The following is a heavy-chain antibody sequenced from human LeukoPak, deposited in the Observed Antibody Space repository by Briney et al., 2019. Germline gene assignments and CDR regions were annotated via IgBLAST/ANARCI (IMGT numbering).Heavy chain of an antibody. CDR2: IYYSGST. Sequence: SQTLSLTCTVSGGSLSSGGYYWSWIRQHPGKGLEWIGYIYYSGSTYYNPSLKSRVTISVDTSKNQFSLKLSSVTAADTAAYYCARDGPAYSSARVWFDPWGQGTLVTVSS. D-gene: IGHD6-25*01. J-gene: IGHJ5*02. CDR3: ARDGPAYSSARVWFDP. CDR1: GGSLSSGGYY. V-gene: IGHV4-31*03.